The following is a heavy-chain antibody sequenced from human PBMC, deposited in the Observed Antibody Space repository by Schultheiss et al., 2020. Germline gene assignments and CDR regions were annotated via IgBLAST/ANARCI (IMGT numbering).Heavy chain of an antibody. CDR3: ARGDLWFGEFFDY. CDR1: GGSFSGYY. J-gene: IGHJ4*02. CDR2: INYSGST. V-gene: IGHV4-34*01. D-gene: IGHD3-10*01. Sequence: SETLSLTCAVYGGSFSGYYWSWIRQPPGKGLEWIGEINYSGSTNYNPSLKSRVTISVDTSKNQFSLKLSSVTAADTAVYYCARGDLWFGEFFDYWGQGTLVTVSS.